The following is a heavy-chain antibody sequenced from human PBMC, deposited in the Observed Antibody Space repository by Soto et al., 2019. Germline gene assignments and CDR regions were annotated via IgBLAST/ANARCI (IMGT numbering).Heavy chain of an antibody. J-gene: IGHJ5*02. D-gene: IGHD6-13*01. CDR3: AREKKQQLVPNWFDP. CDR2: INSDGSST. CDR1: GFTFSSYW. V-gene: IGHV3-74*01. Sequence: GGSLRLSCAASGFTFSSYWMHWVRQAPGKGLVWVSRINSDGSSTSYADSVKGRFTISRDNAKNTLYLQMNSLRAEDTAVYYCAREKKQQLVPNWFDPWGQGTLVTVSS.